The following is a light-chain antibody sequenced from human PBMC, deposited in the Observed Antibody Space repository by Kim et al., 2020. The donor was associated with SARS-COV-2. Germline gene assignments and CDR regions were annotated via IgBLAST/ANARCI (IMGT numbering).Light chain of an antibody. J-gene: IGLJ2*01. CDR3: QAWDSSAYVI. Sequence: SYELTQLPSVSVSPGQTATIACSGDNLGNKYACWYQQKPGQSPVLVISQDNKRPSGIPERFSGSNSGNTATLTISGTQAMDEADYYCQAWDSSAYVIFGG. CDR2: QDN. V-gene: IGLV3-1*01. CDR1: NLGNKY.